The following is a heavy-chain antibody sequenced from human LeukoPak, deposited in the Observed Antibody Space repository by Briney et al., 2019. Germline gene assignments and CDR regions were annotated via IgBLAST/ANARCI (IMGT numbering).Heavy chain of an antibody. CDR2: ISYSGST. D-gene: IGHD3-3*01. J-gene: IGHJ5*02. V-gene: IGHV4-59*11. CDR1: GGSLSSHS. Sequence: PSETLSLTSTVSGGSLSSHSLSWIRQAPGQGLDWIGYISYSGSTNYNPSLKSRVTISVDTSKNQFSLKLSSVTAADTAVYYCARDFWSGTNWFDPWGQGTLVTVSS. CDR3: ARDFWSGTNWFDP.